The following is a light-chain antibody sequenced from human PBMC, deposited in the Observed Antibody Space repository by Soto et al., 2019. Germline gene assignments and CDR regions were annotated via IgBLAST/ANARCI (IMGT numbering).Light chain of an antibody. CDR3: ISYTTISTYV. J-gene: IGLJ1*01. CDR2: DFS. CDR1: SSDVDGYNY. V-gene: IGLV2-14*03. Sequence: QSALTQPASVSGSPGQSIAISCTGTSSDVDGYNYVSWYQHHPGKAPKLMIYDFSSRPSGVSNRFSGSKSGNTASLTISGLQAEDEADYYCISYTTISTYVFGTGTKLTVL.